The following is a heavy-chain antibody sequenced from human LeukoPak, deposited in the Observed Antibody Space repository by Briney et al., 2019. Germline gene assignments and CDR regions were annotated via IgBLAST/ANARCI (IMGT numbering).Heavy chain of an antibody. CDR3: ARGKWKLLSHYWCFDL. V-gene: IGHV6-1*01. J-gene: IGHJ2*01. CDR2: TYYRSKWYN. D-gene: IGHD2/OR15-2a*01. Sequence: SQTLSLTCAISGDSVSSNSAAWNWIRQSPSRGLEWLGRTYYRSKWYNDYAVSVKSRTTINPDTSKNQFSLQPNSVTPEDTAVYYCARGKWKLLSHYWCFDLWGRGTLVTVSS. CDR1: GDSVSSNSAA.